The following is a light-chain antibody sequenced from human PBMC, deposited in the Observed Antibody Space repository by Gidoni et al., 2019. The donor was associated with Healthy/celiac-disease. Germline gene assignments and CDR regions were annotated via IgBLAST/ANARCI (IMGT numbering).Light chain of an antibody. V-gene: IGKV3-20*01. J-gene: IGKJ1*01. CDR2: GAS. CDR3: QQYGSSPLT. CDR1: QRVSSSY. Sequence: EIELSQTPGTLSSSPGERAALSCRASQRVSSSYLAWYQQKPGQAPRLLIYGASSRATGIPYRFSGSGSGTDFTLTISRLEPEDFAVYYCQQYGSSPLTFGQGTKVEIK.